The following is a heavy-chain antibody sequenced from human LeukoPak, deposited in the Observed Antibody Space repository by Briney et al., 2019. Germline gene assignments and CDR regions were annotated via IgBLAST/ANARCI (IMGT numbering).Heavy chain of an antibody. J-gene: IGHJ6*02. CDR2: ISSSSSYI. CDR1: GFTFSSYS. D-gene: IGHD6-13*01. CDR3: AKEGYSSSWYEVAYYYYGMDV. Sequence: GGSLRLSCAASGFTFSSYSMNWVRQAPGKGLEWVSSISSSSSYIYYADSVKGRFTISRDNAKNTLYLQMNSLRAEDTAVYYCAKEGYSSSWYEVAYYYYGMDVWGQGTTVTVSS. V-gene: IGHV3-21*04.